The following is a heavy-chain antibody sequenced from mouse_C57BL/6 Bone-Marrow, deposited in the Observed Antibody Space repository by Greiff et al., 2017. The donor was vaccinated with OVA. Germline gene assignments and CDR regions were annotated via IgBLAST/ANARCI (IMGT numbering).Heavy chain of an antibody. D-gene: IGHD2-3*01. J-gene: IGHJ2*01. CDR1: GFNIKDDY. CDR3: TTWGLLGPLDY. V-gene: IGHV14-4*01. CDR2: IDPENGDT. Sequence: EVQLQQSGAELVRPGASVKLSCTASGFNIKDDYMHWVKQRPEQGLEWIGWIDPENGDTEYASKFQGKATITADTSSNTAYLQLSSLTSEDTAVYYGTTWGLLGPLDYWGQGTTLTVSS.